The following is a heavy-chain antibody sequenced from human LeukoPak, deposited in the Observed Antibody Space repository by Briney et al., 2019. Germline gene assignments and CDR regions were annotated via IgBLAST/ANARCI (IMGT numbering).Heavy chain of an antibody. J-gene: IGHJ5*02. D-gene: IGHD4-17*01. CDR2: ICYSGST. V-gene: IGHV4-39*01. Sequence: SETLSLTCIVSGGSISSSSYYWGWIRQPPGKGLEWSGSICYSGSTYYNPSLKSRVPISVDTSKNQFSLKLSSVTAADTAVYYCATCRDEFGDYGFTSWGQGTLVTVSS. CDR1: GGSISSSSYY. CDR3: ATCRDEFGDYGFTS.